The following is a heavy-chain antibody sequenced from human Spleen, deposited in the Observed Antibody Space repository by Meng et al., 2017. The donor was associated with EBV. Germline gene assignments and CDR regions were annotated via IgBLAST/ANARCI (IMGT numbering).Heavy chain of an antibody. D-gene: IGHD3-3*01. V-gene: IGHV4-34*01. J-gene: IGHJ4*02. CDR3: AREAGPFFGVIVYDS. CDR1: GGSLSGYY. Sequence: QVPLQQWGAGLLKTSETLSRPCGVSGGSLSGYYWTWIRQSPGKGLEWIGEINQSGSANYNPSLKSRVTVSVDTSKNQFSLRVTSVTAADSALYYCAREAGPFFGVIVYDSWGQGTLVTVSS. CDR2: INQSGSA.